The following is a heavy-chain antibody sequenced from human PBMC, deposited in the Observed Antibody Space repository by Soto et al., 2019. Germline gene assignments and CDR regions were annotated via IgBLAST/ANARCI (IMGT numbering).Heavy chain of an antibody. CDR1: GGSISSTTYY. J-gene: IGHJ4*02. V-gene: IGHV4-39*01. Sequence: PSETLSLTCAVSGGSISSTTYYWGWIRQPPGKGLEWIGTISYSGATYYNPSLKSRVTISVDTSNNQLFLKLTSVTAADTAVYYCATDLYYYETTGFYFFLPLDYWGQGAWSPSPQ. CDR2: ISYSGAT. CDR3: ATDLYYYETTGFYFFLPLDY. D-gene: IGHD3-22*01.